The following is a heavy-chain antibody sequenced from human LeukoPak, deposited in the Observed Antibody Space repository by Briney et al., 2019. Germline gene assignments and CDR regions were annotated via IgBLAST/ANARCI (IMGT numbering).Heavy chain of an antibody. CDR2: IRYDGSNK. Sequence: GGSLRLSCAASGFTFSSYGMHWVRQAPGKGLEWVAFIRYDGSNKYYADSVKVRFTISRDNSKNTLYLQMNSLRAEDTAVYYCAKDSMVYCSSTSCYPDYWGQGTLVTVSS. CDR1: GFTFSSYG. D-gene: IGHD2-2*01. CDR3: AKDSMVYCSSTSCYPDY. V-gene: IGHV3-30*02. J-gene: IGHJ4*02.